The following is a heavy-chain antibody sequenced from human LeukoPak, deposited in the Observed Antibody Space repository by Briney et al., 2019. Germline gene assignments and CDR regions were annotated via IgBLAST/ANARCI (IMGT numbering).Heavy chain of an antibody. CDR1: GDSISSGDYY. Sequence: SETLSLTCTVSGDSISSGDYYWSWIRQPAGKGLEWIGRIYTSGSTNYSPSLKSRVTISVDTSKNQFSLKLSSVTAADTAVYYCARGILTGYYMGYYFDYWGQGTLVTVSS. D-gene: IGHD3-9*01. V-gene: IGHV4-61*02. J-gene: IGHJ4*02. CDR2: IYTSGST. CDR3: ARGILTGYYMGYYFDY.